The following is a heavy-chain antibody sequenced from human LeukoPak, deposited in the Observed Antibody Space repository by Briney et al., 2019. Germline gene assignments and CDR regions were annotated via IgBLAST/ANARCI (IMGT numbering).Heavy chain of an antibody. V-gene: IGHV1-46*01. CDR2: INPSGGST. J-gene: IGHJ4*02. CDR3: ARVSGFLEWYNYGYFDY. D-gene: IGHD3-3*01. Sequence: GASVKVSCKASGYTFTSYYMHWVRQAPGQGLEWMGIINPSGGSTSYAQKLQGRVTMTRDTSTSTVYMELSSLRSEDTAVYYCARVSGFLEWYNYGYFDYWGQGTLVTVSS. CDR1: GYTFTSYY.